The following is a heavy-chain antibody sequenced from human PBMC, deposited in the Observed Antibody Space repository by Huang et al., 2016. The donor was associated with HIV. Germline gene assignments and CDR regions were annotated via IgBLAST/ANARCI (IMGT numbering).Heavy chain of an antibody. D-gene: IGHD1-26*01. CDR1: GDSISSGAFY. CDR3: ARGRGGTHSYFFYSMDV. V-gene: IGHV4-61*09. J-gene: IGHJ6*03. Sequence: QVQLQESGPGLVQPSQTLSLICTVSGDSISSGAFYWTWIRPSAGGGLQWIGHGSTSGSVLYNGSVRSRVTIALETSKNQLSLNWRSVTAADTALYFCARGRGGTHSYFFYSMDVWGAGTAVIVSS. CDR2: GSTSGSV.